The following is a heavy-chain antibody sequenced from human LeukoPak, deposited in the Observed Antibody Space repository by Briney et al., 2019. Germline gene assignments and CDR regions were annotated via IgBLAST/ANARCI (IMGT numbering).Heavy chain of an antibody. J-gene: IGHJ4*02. V-gene: IGHV3-7*01. CDR3: ARPISYSSGWYPLDY. CDR1: GFTFSSYM. Sequence: GGSLRLSCAASGFTFSSYMMTWVRQAPGKGLEWVANINQDGSEKYYVDSVKGRFTISRDTAKNSLYLQMNSLRAEDTAVYYCARPISYSSGWYPLDYWGQGTLVTVSS. D-gene: IGHD6-19*01. CDR2: INQDGSEK.